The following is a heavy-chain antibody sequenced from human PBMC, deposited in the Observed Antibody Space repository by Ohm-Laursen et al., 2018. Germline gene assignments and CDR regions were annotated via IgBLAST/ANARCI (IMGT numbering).Heavy chain of an antibody. CDR1: GFTFSDHG. Sequence: SLRLSCAASGFTFSDHGMNWVRQAPGKGLEWLSYINAYKNDLFYADSVKGRFTISRDNAKNSLYLQMNSLRAEDTAVYFCARDVDCWGQGTLVTVSS. CDR3: ARDVDC. CDR2: INAYKNDL. J-gene: IGHJ4*02. V-gene: IGHV3-21*05.